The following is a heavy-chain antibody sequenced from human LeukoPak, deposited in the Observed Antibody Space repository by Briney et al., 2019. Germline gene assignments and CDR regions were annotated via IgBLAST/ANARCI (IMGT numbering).Heavy chain of an antibody. CDR1: GFKFDNYA. CDR2: LFGSGYVA. V-gene: IGHV3-23*01. CDR3: AKEVKSSFQLHDYYFGL. D-gene: IGHD4/OR15-4a*01. Sequence: GGSLRLSCIASGFKFDNYAMHWIRQTPGKRPEWVSTLFGSGYVAYYRDSVKGRFTMSRDISKKTLYLQMNNLRDEDTAVYYCAKEVKSSFQLHDYYFGLWGRGTLVSVSS. J-gene: IGHJ2*01.